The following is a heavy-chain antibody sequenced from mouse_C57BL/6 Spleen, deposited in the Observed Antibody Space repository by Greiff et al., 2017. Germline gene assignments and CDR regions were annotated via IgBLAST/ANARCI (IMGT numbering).Heavy chain of an antibody. CDR1: GFTFSDYG. Sequence: EVKLMESGGGLVKPGGSLKLSCAASGFTFSDYGMHWVRQAPEKGLEWVAYISSGSSTIYYADTVKGRFTISRDNAKNTLFLQMTSLRSEDTAMYYCARWLLQGFDVWGTGTTVTVSS. CDR3: ARWLLQGFDV. D-gene: IGHD2-3*01. J-gene: IGHJ1*03. V-gene: IGHV5-17*01. CDR2: ISSGSSTI.